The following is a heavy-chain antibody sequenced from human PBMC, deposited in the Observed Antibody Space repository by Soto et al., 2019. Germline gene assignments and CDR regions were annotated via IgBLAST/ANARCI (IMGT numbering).Heavy chain of an antibody. J-gene: IGHJ5*02. CDR3: ARSYYDILTGYPKAFDP. Sequence: PSETLSLTCTVSGGSISIGDYYWSCIRQPPGKGLEWIGYIYYSGSTYYNPSLKSRVTISVDTSKNQFSLKLSSVTAADTAVYYCARSYYDILTGYPKAFDPWGQGTLVTVSS. CDR2: IYYSGST. D-gene: IGHD3-9*01. CDR1: GGSISIGDYY. V-gene: IGHV4-30-4*01.